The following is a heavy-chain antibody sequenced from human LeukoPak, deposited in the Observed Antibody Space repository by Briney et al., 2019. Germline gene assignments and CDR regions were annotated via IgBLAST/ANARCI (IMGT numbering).Heavy chain of an antibody. CDR1: GYTFTSYD. CDR2: MNPNSGNT. V-gene: IGHV1-8*01. J-gene: IGHJ6*02. D-gene: IGHD3-22*01. Sequence: ASVRVSCKASGYTFTSYDINWVRQATGQGLEWMGWMNPNSGNTGYAQKFQGRVTMTRNTSISTAYMELSSLRSEHTAVYYCARVGGYKYYYGMDVWGQGTTVTVSS. CDR3: ARVGGYKYYYGMDV.